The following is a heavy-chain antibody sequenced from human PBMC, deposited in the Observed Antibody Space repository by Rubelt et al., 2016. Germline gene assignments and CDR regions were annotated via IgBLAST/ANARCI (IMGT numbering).Heavy chain of an antibody. CDR3: ARDKAGEYYDILTGGSYYYYGMDV. V-gene: IGHV3-30*04. CDR2: ISYDGSNK. CDR1: A. Sequence: AMHWVRQAPGKGLEWVAVISYDGSNKYYADSVKGRFTISRDNSKNTLYLQMNSLRAEDTAVYYCARDKAGEYYDILTGGSYYYYGMDVWGQGTTVTVSS. J-gene: IGHJ6*02. D-gene: IGHD3-9*01.